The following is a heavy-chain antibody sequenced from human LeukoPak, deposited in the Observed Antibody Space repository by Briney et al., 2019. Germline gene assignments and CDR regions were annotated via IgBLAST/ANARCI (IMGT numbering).Heavy chain of an antibody. CDR2: IYYSGST. J-gene: IGHJ6*02. CDR1: GGSISSYS. D-gene: IGHD2/OR15-2a*01. Sequence: SETLSLTCTVSGGSISSYSWSWIRQPPGKGLEWIGYIYYSGSTNYNPSLKSRVTISVDTSKNQFSLKLSSVTAADTAVYYCARLFFYNGMDVWGQGTTVTVSS. V-gene: IGHV4-59*01. CDR3: ARLFFYNGMDV.